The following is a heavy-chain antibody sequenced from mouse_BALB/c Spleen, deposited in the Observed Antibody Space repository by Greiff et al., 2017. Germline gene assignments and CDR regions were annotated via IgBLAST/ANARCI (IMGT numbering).Heavy chain of an antibody. CDR3: ARLRGYGAMDY. J-gene: IGHJ4*01. CDR1: GYSITSDYA. D-gene: IGHD3-1*01. Sequence: VQLKESGPGLVKPSQSLSLTCTVTGYSITSDYAWNWIRQFPGNKLEWMGYISYSGSTSYNPSLKSRISITRDTSKNQFFLQLNSVTTEDTATYYCARLRGYGAMDYWGQGTSVTVSS. V-gene: IGHV3-2*02. CDR2: ISYSGST.